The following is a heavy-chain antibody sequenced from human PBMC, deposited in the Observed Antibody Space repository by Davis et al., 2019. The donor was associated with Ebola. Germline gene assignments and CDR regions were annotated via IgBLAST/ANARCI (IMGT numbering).Heavy chain of an antibody. D-gene: IGHD3-10*01. V-gene: IGHV3-30-3*01. CDR2: ISYDGSNK. CDR1: GFTFSSYW. Sequence: GESLKISCAASGFTFSSYWMSWVRQAPGKGLEWVAVISYDGSNKYYADSVKGRFTISRDNSKNTLYLQMNSLRAEDTAVYYCARGVDSITTHYWGQGTLVTVSS. J-gene: IGHJ4*02. CDR3: ARGVDSITTHY.